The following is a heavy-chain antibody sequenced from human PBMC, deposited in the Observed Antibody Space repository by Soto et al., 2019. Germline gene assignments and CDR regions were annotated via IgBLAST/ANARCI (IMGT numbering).Heavy chain of an antibody. CDR3: ASELGYCSSTSCLDWFXP. J-gene: IGHJ5*02. V-gene: IGHV4-39*01. Sequence: SETLCLTCTVSGGSISSGSYYWGWIRQPPGKGLEWIGSIYYSGSTYYNPSLKSRVTISVDTSKNQFSLKLSSVTAADTAVYYCASELGYCSSTSCLDWFXPWGQGTLVXVSS. CDR1: GGSISSGSYY. D-gene: IGHD2-2*01. CDR2: IYYSGST.